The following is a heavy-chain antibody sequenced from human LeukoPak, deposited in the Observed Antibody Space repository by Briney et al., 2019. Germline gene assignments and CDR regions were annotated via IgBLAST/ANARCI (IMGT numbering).Heavy chain of an antibody. D-gene: IGHD6-19*01. V-gene: IGHV3-74*01. Sequence: GGSLRLSCAASGFTFSNFWMHWVRQAPGKGLVWVALIYGDGSFTRYADSVKGRFTISRDNAKNTVYLQMNSLRVEDTAVYYCARDSQDSSGSTWGQGTLVTVSS. CDR1: GFTFSNFW. CDR3: ARDSQDSSGST. J-gene: IGHJ5*02. CDR2: IYGDGSFT.